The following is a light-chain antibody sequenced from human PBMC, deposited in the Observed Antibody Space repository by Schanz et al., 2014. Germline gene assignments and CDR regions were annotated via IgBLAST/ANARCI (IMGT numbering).Light chain of an antibody. CDR1: SSDVDAYDY. CDR3: SSYGGNLGV. CDR2: DVR. V-gene: IGLV2-11*01. Sequence: QSALTQPRSVSGSPGQSVTISCTGTSSDVDAYDYVSWYQQHPGKAPKLIIYDVRKRPSGVPDRFSGSRSGNTASLTISGLQGEDEADYYCSSYGGNLGVFGTGTKLTVL. J-gene: IGLJ1*01.